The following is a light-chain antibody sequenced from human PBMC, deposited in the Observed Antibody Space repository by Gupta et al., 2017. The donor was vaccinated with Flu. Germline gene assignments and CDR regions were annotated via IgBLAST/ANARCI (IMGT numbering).Light chain of an antibody. CDR2: KVS. CDR3: QHFTSDSWT. V-gene: IGKV1-5*03. J-gene: IGKJ1*01. Sequence: DIQMTQSPSTLAASVGDRVSITCRATENITSWLAWYQQKPGKAPNFVIYKVSGSEGGVPSRFSGSGSGTEFTLTISSLQPDDFATYYCQHFTSDSWTFGQGTRV. CDR1: ENITSW.